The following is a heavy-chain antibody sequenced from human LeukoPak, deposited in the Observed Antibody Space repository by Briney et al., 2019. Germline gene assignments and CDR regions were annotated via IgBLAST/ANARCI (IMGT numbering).Heavy chain of an antibody. J-gene: IGHJ3*02. CDR1: GGSISSGSYY. V-gene: IGHV4-61*02. D-gene: IGHD1-26*01. Sequence: SETLSLTCTVSGGSISSGSYYWSWIRQPAGKGLEWIGRIYTSGSTNYNPSLKSRVTISVDTSKNQFSLKLSSVTAADTAVYYCATLRVGGPASDIWGQGTMVTVSS. CDR3: ATLRVGGPASDI. CDR2: IYTSGST.